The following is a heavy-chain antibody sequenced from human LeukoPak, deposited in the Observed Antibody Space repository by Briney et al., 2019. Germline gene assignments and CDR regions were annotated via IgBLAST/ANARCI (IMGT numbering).Heavy chain of an antibody. CDR1: GGSISSSS. CDR3: ARDSFSSGWYPCDY. D-gene: IGHD6-19*01. CDR2: ISSSSSYI. V-gene: IGHV3-21*01. Sequence: PSETLSLTCSVSGGSISSSSYYWGWIRQPPGKGLEWVSSISSSSSYIYYADSVKGRFTISRDNAKNSLYLQMNSLRAEDTAVYYCARDSFSSGWYPCDYWGQGTLVTVSS. J-gene: IGHJ4*02.